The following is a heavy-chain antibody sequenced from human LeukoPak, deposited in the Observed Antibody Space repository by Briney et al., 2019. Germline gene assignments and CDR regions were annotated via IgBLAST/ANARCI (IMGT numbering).Heavy chain of an antibody. D-gene: IGHD1-26*01. CDR3: AREGLVGATNYYYYYYMDV. CDR2: IYYSGST. J-gene: IGHJ6*03. Sequence: KSSETLSLTCTVSVGSISSYYWSWIRQPPGKGLEWIGYIYYSGSTNYNPSLKSRVTIAVDTSKNQCSLKLSSVTAADTAVYYCAREGLVGATNYYYYYYMDVWGKGTTVTVSS. V-gene: IGHV4-59*01. CDR1: VGSISSYY.